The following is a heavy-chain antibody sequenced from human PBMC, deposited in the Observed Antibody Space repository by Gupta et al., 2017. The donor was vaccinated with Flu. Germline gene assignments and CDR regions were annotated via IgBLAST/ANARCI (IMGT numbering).Heavy chain of an antibody. D-gene: IGHD3-10*01. CDR3: ARPSAAGPLSYFDY. V-gene: IGHV3-48*03. J-gene: IGHJ4*02. CDR2: INSRGSTK. Sequence: EEQLVESGGGLVLPGGSLKLSCTASGFTFSSYEINWVRQAPGKGLDWVSYINSRGSTKYYADSVKGRFSISRDNAKNSLYLQMDSLRVEDTAVYYCARPSAAGPLSYFDYWGQGILVIVSS. CDR1: GFTFSSYE.